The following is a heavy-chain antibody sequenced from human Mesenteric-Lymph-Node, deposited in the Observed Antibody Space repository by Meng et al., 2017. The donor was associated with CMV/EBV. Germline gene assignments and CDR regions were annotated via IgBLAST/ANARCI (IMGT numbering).Heavy chain of an antibody. CDR2: INWNGGST. CDR3: ARAGYCGSTSCPIQFDY. CDR1: GFTFDDYG. Sequence: GGSLRLSCAASGFTFDDYGMSWVRQAPGRGLEWVSGINWNGGSTGYADSVKGRFTISRDNAKNSLYLQMNSLRAEDTAVYYCARAGYCGSTSCPIQFDYWGQGTLVTVSS. V-gene: IGHV3-20*04. D-gene: IGHD2-2*01. J-gene: IGHJ4*02.